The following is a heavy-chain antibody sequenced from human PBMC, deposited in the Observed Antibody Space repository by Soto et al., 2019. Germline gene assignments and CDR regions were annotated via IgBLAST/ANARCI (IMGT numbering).Heavy chain of an antibody. CDR3: ARDNSSSWSFDY. CDR2: IYYSGST. Sequence: PSETLSLTCTVSGGSISSGGYYWSWIRQHPGKGLEWIGYIYYSGSTYYNPSLKSRVTISVDTSKNQFSLKLSSVTAADTAVYYCARDNSSSWSFDYWGQGPLVTVSS. J-gene: IGHJ4*02. CDR1: GGSISSGGYY. D-gene: IGHD6-13*01. V-gene: IGHV4-31*03.